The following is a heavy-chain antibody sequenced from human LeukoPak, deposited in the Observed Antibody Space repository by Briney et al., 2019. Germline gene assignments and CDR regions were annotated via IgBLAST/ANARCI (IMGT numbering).Heavy chain of an antibody. CDR2: IKGKPDGGTA. CDR3: STDRD. D-gene: IGHD5-24*01. CDR1: GLTFANAR. Sequence: GGSLRLSCAASGLTFANARMNWVRQAPGKGLEWVGRIKGKPDGGTADYAASVMARFIISRDDPKNTVYLQMNSLREEDSGLYFCSTDRDWGQGTLVAVSS. J-gene: IGHJ4*02. V-gene: IGHV3-15*05.